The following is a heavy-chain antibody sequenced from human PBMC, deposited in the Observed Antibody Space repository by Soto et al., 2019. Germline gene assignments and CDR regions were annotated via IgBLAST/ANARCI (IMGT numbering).Heavy chain of an antibody. CDR2: INAGNGNT. Sequence: ASVKVSCKAAGYTFTSYAMHWVRQAPGQRLEWMGWINAGNGNTKYSQKFQGRVTITRDTSASTAYMELSSLRSEDTAVYYCARTTGTTDPYYAFDIWGQGTMVTVSS. V-gene: IGHV1-3*01. J-gene: IGHJ3*02. CDR3: ARTTGTTDPYYAFDI. D-gene: IGHD1-1*01. CDR1: GYTFTSYA.